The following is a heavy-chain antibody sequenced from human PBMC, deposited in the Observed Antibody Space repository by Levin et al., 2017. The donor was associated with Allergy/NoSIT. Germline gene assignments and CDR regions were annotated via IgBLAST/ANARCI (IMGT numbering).Heavy chain of an antibody. V-gene: IGHV2-5*02. CDR1: GFSLSTSGVG. D-gene: IGHD3-10*01. CDR3: AHRQAGILWFGELLGAFDI. J-gene: IGHJ3*02. Sequence: ASGPTLVKPTQTLTLTCTFSGFSLSTSGVGVGWIRQPPGKALEWLALIYWDDDKRYSPSLKSRLTITKDTSKNQVVLTMTNMDPVDTATYYCAHRQAGILWFGELLGAFDIWGQGTMVTVSS. CDR2: IYWDDDK.